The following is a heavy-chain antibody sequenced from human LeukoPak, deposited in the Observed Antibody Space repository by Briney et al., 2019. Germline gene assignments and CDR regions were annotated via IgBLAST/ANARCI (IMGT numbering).Heavy chain of an antibody. D-gene: IGHD3-16*01. CDR2: ISYNGGST. CDR3: ARRGAVSGGSDY. J-gene: IGHJ4*02. CDR1: GFTFSSYS. V-gene: IGHV3-64*01. Sequence: AGGSLRLSCAASGFTFSSYSMHWVRQAPGKGLEYVSAISYNGGSTYYANSVKGRFTISRDNSKNTLYLQMGSLRAEDMAVYYCARRGAVSGGSDYWGQGTLVTVSS.